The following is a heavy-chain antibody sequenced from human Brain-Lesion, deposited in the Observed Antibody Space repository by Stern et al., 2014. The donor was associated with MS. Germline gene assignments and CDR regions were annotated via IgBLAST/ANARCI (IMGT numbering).Heavy chain of an antibody. V-gene: IGHV4-61*02. J-gene: IGHJ6*02. CDR3: ARGRVVPGFQYYATDV. D-gene: IGHD2-2*01. CDR2: IFNSGST. CDR1: GGSISSGGYY. Sequence: MQLVESGPGLVKPSQTLSLSCTVSGGSISSGGYYWSWIRQPAGKGLEWIGRIFNSGSTSYNPSLQSRVTKSIDTSKNQSLPGMTPMTAADTAVYYCARGRVVPGFQYYATDVWGQGTTVIVSS.